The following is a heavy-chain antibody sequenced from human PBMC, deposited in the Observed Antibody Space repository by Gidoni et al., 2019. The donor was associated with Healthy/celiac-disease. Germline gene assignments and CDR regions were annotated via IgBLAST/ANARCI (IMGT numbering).Heavy chain of an antibody. CDR2: IYYSGST. CDR1: GGSISSSSYY. J-gene: IGHJ6*02. CDR3: ARPGYHYYYYGMDV. D-gene: IGHD2-15*01. Sequence: QLQLQESGPGLVKPSETLSLTCPVSGGSISSSSYYWGWIRQPPGKGLEWIGSIYYSGSTYYNPSLKSRVTISVDTSKNQFSLKLSSVTAADTAVYYCARPGYHYYYYGMDVWGQGTTVTVSS. V-gene: IGHV4-39*01.